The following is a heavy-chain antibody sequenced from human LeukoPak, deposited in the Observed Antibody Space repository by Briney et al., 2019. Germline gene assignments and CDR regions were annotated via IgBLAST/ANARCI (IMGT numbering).Heavy chain of an antibody. Sequence: SETLSLTCTVSGGSVSSGSYYWSWIRQPPGKGLEWIGYIYYSGSTNYNPSLKSRVTISVDTSKNQFSLKLSSVTAADTAVYYCARAGYSYDTGYYFDYWGQGTLVTVSS. CDR3: ARAGYSYDTGYYFDY. D-gene: IGHD5-18*01. CDR2: IYYSGST. J-gene: IGHJ4*02. V-gene: IGHV4-61*01. CDR1: GGSVSSGSYY.